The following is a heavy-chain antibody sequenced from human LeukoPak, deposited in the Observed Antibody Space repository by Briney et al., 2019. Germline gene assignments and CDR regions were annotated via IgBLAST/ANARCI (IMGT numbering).Heavy chain of an antibody. CDR3: ARDGVVTALYAFDI. Sequence: GGSLRLSCAASGFTFSSYAMHWVRQAPGKGLEWVSYISSSGSTIYYADSVKGRFTISRDNAKNSLYLQMNSLRAEDTAVYYCARDGVVTALYAFDIWGQGTMVTVSS. D-gene: IGHD2-21*02. J-gene: IGHJ3*02. V-gene: IGHV3-48*04. CDR1: GFTFSSYA. CDR2: ISSSGSTI.